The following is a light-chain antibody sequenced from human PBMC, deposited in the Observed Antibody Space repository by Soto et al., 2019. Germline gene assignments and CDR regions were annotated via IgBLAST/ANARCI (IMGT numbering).Light chain of an antibody. CDR1: QSISSW. V-gene: IGKV1-5*01. CDR2: DAS. Sequence: DIEITQSPSTLSASVGDRVTITCRASQSISSWLAWYQQKPGKAPNLLIYDASNLESGVPSRFSGSGSGTEFTLTISSLQPDDFATYYCQQYNNYLYTFGQGTKLEIK. CDR3: QQYNNYLYT. J-gene: IGKJ2*01.